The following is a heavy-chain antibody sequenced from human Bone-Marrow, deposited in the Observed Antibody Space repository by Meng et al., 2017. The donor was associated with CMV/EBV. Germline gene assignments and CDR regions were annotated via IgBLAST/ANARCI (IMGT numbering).Heavy chain of an antibody. CDR3: ARVRVVIIQTYGMDV. CDR2: INPNSGGT. J-gene: IGHJ6*02. V-gene: IGHV1-2*02. CDR1: GYTFTGYY. Sequence: ASVKVSCKASGYTFTGYYMHWVRQAPGQGLEWMGWINPNSGGTNYAQKFQGRVTMTRDTSISTAYMELSRLRSDNTAVYYCARVRVVIIQTYGMDVWGQGTTVTVSS. D-gene: IGHD3-3*01.